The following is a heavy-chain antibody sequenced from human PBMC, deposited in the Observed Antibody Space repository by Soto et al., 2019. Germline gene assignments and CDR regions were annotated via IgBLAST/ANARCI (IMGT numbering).Heavy chain of an antibody. CDR2: IYYSGST. V-gene: IGHV4-30-4*01. Sequence: SETLSLTCTVSGGSISSGDYYWSWIRQPPGKGLEWIGYIYYSGSTYYNPSLKSRVTISVDTSKNQFSLKLSSVTAAGTAVYYCARGPISDAFDIWGQGTMVTVSS. CDR3: ARGPISDAFDI. J-gene: IGHJ3*02. CDR1: GGSISSGDYY.